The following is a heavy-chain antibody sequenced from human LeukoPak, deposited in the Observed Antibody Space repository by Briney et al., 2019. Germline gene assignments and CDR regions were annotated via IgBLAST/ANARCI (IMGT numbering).Heavy chain of an antibody. J-gene: IGHJ6*03. CDR3: ARETEEVYSRSWGLYDSYYYMDA. CDR1: SGSLNSGLYY. V-gene: IGHV4-61*02. Sequence: SQTLSLTCTVSSGSLNSGLYYWTRIRQPAGKGLEWIGRISSTGSTTYNPSLKGRGSISLDTSKNSFSLKVTSVTAADTAVYYCARETEEVYSRSWGLYDSYYYMDAWGNGTTVTVS. CDR2: ISSTGST. D-gene: IGHD2-21*01.